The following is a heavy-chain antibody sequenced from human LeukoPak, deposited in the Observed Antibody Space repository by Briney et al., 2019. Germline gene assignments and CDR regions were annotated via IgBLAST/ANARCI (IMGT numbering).Heavy chain of an antibody. J-gene: IGHJ6*02. Sequence: PGRSLRLSCAASGFTFSSYAMHWVRQAPGKGLEWVAVISYDGSNKYYADSVKGRFTISRDNSKNTLYLQMNSLRAEDTAVYYCARRPYGYCSSTSRYVRYYYYGMDVWGQGTTVTVSS. D-gene: IGHD2-2*01. CDR3: ARRPYGYCSSTSRYVRYYYYGMDV. CDR2: ISYDGSNK. CDR1: GFTFSSYA. V-gene: IGHV3-30-3*01.